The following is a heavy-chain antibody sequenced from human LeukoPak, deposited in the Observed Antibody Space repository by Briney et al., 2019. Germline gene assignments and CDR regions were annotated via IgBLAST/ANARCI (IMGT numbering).Heavy chain of an antibody. CDR1: GYTFTGYY. V-gene: IGHV1-2*02. CDR2: INPNSGGT. Sequence: ASVKVSCKASGYTFTGYYMHWVRQAPGQGLEWMGWINPNSGGTNYAQKFKGRVTMTRDTSISTAYMELSRLRSDDTAVYYCARVTMVRGVIVKPFDYWGQGTLVTVSS. CDR3: ARVTMVRGVIVKPFDY. D-gene: IGHD3-10*01. J-gene: IGHJ4*02.